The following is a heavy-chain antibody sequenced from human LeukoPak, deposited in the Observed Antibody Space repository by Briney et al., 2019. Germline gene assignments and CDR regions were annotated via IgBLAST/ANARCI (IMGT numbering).Heavy chain of an antibody. CDR1: GFTFSTYR. CDR3: ARATSTSGPTFDY. V-gene: IGHV3-48*02. D-gene: IGHD6-19*01. Sequence: QSGGSLRLSCAASGFTFSTYRMNGVRQAPGKGLEWLSNNNIDSSTQHHTASLKCRFPISRDDAKNALSLQMHSLSDEHTAVYYCARATSTSGPTFDYWGQGTLVTVSS. CDR2: NNIDSSTQ. J-gene: IGHJ4*02.